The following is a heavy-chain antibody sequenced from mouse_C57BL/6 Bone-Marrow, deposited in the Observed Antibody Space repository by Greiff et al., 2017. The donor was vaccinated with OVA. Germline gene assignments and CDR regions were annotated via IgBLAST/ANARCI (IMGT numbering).Heavy chain of an antibody. J-gene: IGHJ4*01. Sequence: QVHVKQPGAELVMPGASVKLSCKASGYTFTSYWMHWVKQRPGQGLEWIGEIDPSDSYTNYNQKFKGKSTLTVDKSSSTAYMQLSSLTSEDSAVYYCAREDYDSYYAMDYWGQGTSVTVSS. D-gene: IGHD2-4*01. CDR3: AREDYDSYYAMDY. V-gene: IGHV1-69*01. CDR1: GYTFTSYW. CDR2: IDPSDSYT.